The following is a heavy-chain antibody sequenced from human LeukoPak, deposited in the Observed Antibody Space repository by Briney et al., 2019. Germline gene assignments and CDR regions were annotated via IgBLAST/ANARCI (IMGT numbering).Heavy chain of an antibody. V-gene: IGHV3-23*01. Sequence: PGGSLRLSCAASRFTFSSYAMIWVRQAPGKALEWVSGISGSGAGTYYADSVKGRFTISRDNSKNTLHLQMNSLRAEDTAVYYCAKGGTMTKKGYFDYWGQGTLVTVSS. CDR2: ISGSGAGT. D-gene: IGHD2-15*01. CDR3: AKGGTMTKKGYFDY. CDR1: RFTFSSYA. J-gene: IGHJ4*02.